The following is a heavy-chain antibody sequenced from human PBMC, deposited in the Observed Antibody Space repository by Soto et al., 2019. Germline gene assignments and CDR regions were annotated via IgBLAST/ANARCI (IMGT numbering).Heavy chain of an antibody. D-gene: IGHD2-15*01. J-gene: IGHJ4*02. V-gene: IGHV3-33*01. CDR1: GFTFSSYA. Sequence: QVHLVESGGGVVQPGGSLRLSCAASGFTFSSYAIHWVRQAPGKGLEWVAIIWFDGSNKYYADSVKGRFSISRDNSKNTLFLQMDSPRAEDTAVYYCARGQLPAATTYFDFWGQGTLVIVSS. CDR2: IWFDGSNK. CDR3: ARGQLPAATTYFDF.